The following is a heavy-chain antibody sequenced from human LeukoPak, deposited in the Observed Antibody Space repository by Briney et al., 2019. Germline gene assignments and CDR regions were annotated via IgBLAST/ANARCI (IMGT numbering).Heavy chain of an antibody. J-gene: IGHJ4*02. Sequence: PGGSLRLSCAASGFTFSNFAMSWIRQAPGKGLEWASYISDSGRTIYYADSVKGRFTISRDNAKNSLYLQMNGLRAEDTAVYYCARDHDSLGHWGQGTLVTVSA. D-gene: IGHD2-15*01. CDR2: ISDSGRTI. V-gene: IGHV3-11*01. CDR3: ARDHDSLGH. CDR1: GFTFSNFA.